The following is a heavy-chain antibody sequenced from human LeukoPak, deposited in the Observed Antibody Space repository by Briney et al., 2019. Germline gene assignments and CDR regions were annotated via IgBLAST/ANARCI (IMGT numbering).Heavy chain of an antibody. CDR3: ANYRKPQGLDY. J-gene: IGHJ4*02. D-gene: IGHD1-14*01. Sequence: GGSLRLSCAVSRYAFSTYAMTWVRQAPGQGLEYVSTISSNGADTYYADSVKGRFTISRDNSKNTLYLQMTSLRVEDTAVYYCANYRKPQGLDYWGQGTLVTVSS. V-gene: IGHV3-23*01. CDR2: ISSNGADT. CDR1: RYAFSTYA.